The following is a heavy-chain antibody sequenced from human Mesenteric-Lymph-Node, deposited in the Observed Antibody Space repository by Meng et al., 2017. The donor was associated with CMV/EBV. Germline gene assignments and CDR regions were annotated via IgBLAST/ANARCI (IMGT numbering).Heavy chain of an antibody. CDR3: ALTSGYSYGSLDY. D-gene: IGHD5-18*01. V-gene: IGHV3-23*03. CDR1: GFTFSSYD. Sequence: GESLKISCAASGFTFSSYDMSWVRQAPGKGLEWVSVIFSDGGSTYYADSVKDRFTVSRDNSKNTLHLQMKSLRAEDTAVYFCALTSGYSYGSLDYWGRGTLVTVSS. CDR2: IFSDGGST. J-gene: IGHJ4*02.